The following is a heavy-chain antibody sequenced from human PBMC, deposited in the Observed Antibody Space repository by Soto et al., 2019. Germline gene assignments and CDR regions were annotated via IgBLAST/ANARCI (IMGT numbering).Heavy chain of an antibody. Sequence: PGGSLRLSCASSGFPFSSFHMNWVRQAPGRGLEWVAYITSSSDTIYYSGSVKGRFTISRDNGKNSLFLQMNSLRDEDTAVYYCARVVVVIPPGYYYAMDVWGQGTTVTVSS. CDR3: ARVVVVIPPGYYYAMDV. D-gene: IGHD3-22*01. CDR1: GFPFSSFH. V-gene: IGHV3-48*02. J-gene: IGHJ6*02. CDR2: ITSSSDTI.